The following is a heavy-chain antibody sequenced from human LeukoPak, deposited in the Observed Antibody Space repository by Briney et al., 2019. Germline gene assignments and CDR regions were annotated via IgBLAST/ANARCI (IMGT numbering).Heavy chain of an antibody. V-gene: IGHV3-33*01. CDR1: GFTFSSYG. J-gene: IGHJ4*02. Sequence: GGSLRLSCAASGFTFSSYGMHGVCQAPGKGLEWVAVIWYDGSNKYYADSVKGRFTISRDNSRNTLYLQMNSLRAEDTALYYCARDGGARGGSFDYWGQGTLVTVSS. CDR3: ARDGGARGGSFDY. D-gene: IGHD2-21*01. CDR2: IWYDGSNK.